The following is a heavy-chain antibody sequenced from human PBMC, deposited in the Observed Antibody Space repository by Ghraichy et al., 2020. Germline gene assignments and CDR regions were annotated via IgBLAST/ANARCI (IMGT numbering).Heavy chain of an antibody. Sequence: GESLNISCKGSGYSFTSYWIGWVRQMPGKGLEWMGIIYPGDSDTRYSPSFQGQVTISADKSISTAYLQWSSLKASDTAMYYCARVEHIVVLANAFDIWGQGTMVTVSS. CDR3: ARVEHIVVLANAFDI. V-gene: IGHV5-51*01. J-gene: IGHJ3*02. CDR2: IYPGDSDT. D-gene: IGHD2-21*01. CDR1: GYSFTSYW.